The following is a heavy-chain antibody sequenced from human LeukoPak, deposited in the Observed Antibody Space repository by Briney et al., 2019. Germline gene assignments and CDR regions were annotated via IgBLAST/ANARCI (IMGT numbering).Heavy chain of an antibody. CDR3: AKVEGASKASVY. J-gene: IGHJ4*02. V-gene: IGHV3-30-3*01. CDR1: GFTFSSYA. D-gene: IGHD1-1*01. Sequence: GGSLRLSCAASGFTFSSYAMHWVRQAPGKGLECVAVISYDGSNKYYADSVKGRFTISRDNSKNTLYLQMYSLRAEDTAVYYCAKVEGASKASVYWGQGALVTVSS. CDR2: ISYDGSNK.